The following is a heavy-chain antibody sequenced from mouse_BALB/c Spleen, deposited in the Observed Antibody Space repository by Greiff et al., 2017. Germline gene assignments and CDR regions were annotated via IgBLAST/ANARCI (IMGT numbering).Heavy chain of an antibody. J-gene: IGHJ4*01. CDR1: GYTFTSYW. CDR3: TREGLRRAMDY. V-gene: IGHV1-69*02. CDR2: IYPSDSYT. D-gene: IGHD2-4*01. Sequence: QVQLQQPGAELVRPGASVKLSCKASGYTFTSYWINWVKQRPGQGLEWIGNIYPSDSYTNYNQKFKDKATLTVDKSSSTAYMQLSSPTSEDSAVYYCTREGLRRAMDYWGQGTSVTVSS.